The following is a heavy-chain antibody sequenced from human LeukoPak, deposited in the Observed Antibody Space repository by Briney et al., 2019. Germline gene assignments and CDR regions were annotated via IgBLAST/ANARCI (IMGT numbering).Heavy chain of an antibody. CDR3: AKDYDMLIGSLGY. V-gene: IGHV3-53*01. Sequence: GGSLRLSCAASGFTVSSNYMSWVRQAPGKGLEWVSVIYSGGSTYCADSVKGRFTISRDNSKNTLYVQMNRLRAEDTAVYYCAKDYDMLIGSLGYWGQGTLVTVSS. J-gene: IGHJ4*02. CDR2: IYSGGST. CDR1: GFTVSSNY. D-gene: IGHD3-9*01.